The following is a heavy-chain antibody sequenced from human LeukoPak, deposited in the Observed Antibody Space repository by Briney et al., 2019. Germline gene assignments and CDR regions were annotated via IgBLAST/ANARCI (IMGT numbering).Heavy chain of an antibody. CDR1: GFTFTNYP. CDR2: ISSDGNNK. V-gene: IGHV3-30-3*01. J-gene: IGHJ4*02. D-gene: IGHD6-19*01. CDR3: AKGGIAMADYYFDY. Sequence: GGSLRLSCAASGFTFTNYPMHWVRQAPGKGLEWVAVISSDGNNKYYADSVKGRFTISRDNSKNTLYLQMNSLRAEDTAVYYCAKGGIAMADYYFDYWGQGTLVTVSS.